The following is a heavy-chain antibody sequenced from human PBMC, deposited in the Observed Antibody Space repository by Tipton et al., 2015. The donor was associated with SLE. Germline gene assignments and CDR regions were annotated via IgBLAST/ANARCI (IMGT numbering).Heavy chain of an antibody. D-gene: IGHD5-24*01. J-gene: IGHJ4*02. Sequence: GSLRLSCAASGFTFSDYYMIWIRQAPGKGLEWVSYISSGSTKHYADSVKGRFTISRDNVKNSLYLQMNSLRAEDTAVYYCATNRDGDYFDYWGQGTLVTVSS. V-gene: IGHV3-11*04. CDR2: ISSGSTK. CDR3: ATNRDGDYFDY. CDR1: GFTFSDYY.